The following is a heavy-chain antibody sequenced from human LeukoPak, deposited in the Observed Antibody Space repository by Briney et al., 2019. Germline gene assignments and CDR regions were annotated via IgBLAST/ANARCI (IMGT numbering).Heavy chain of an antibody. CDR1: GFTFSSYE. CDR2: ISSSGSTI. CDR3: ASLAVAGPFDFDY. V-gene: IGHV3-48*03. J-gene: IGHJ4*02. D-gene: IGHD6-19*01. Sequence: GGSLRLSCAASGFTFSSYEMNWVRQSPGKGLEWVSYISSSGSTIYYAASVKRRFTISRDNAKHSLYLQMNSLSAEDTAVYYCASLAVAGPFDFDYWGQGTLVTVSS.